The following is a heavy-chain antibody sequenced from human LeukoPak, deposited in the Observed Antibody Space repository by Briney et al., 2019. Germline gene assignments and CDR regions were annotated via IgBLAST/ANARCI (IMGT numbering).Heavy chain of an antibody. D-gene: IGHD3-9*01. CDR3: AEGRYFDWLDDAFDI. CDR2: IYYSGST. V-gene: IGHV4-39*01. Sequence: SETLSLTCTVSGGSISSSSYYWGWIRQPPGKGLEWIGSIYYSGSTYYNPSLKSRVTISVDTSKNQFSLKLSSVTAAATAVYYCAEGRYFDWLDDAFDIWGQGTMVTVSS. CDR1: GGSISSSSYY. J-gene: IGHJ3*02.